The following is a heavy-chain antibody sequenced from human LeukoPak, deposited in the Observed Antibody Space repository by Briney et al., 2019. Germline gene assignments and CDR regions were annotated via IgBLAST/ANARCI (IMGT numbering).Heavy chain of an antibody. CDR1: GFTFSSYW. V-gene: IGHV3-7*01. J-gene: IGHJ4*02. CDR2: IREDGSEK. D-gene: IGHD3-22*01. Sequence: GGSLRLSCAASGFTFSSYWMNWVRQAPGKGLEWVANIREDGSEKYYADSVKGRFTISRDNAKNSLYLQMNSLRAEDTAVYYCAGYYYDSTTYRDYWGQGTLVTVSS. CDR3: AGYYYDSTTYRDY.